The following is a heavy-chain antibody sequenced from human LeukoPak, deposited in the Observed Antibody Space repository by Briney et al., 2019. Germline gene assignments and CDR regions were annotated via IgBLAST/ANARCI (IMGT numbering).Heavy chain of an antibody. CDR2: INSDGSST. V-gene: IGHV3-74*01. Sequence: PGGSLRLSCVDSGFTFSDYWMHWVRQAPGKGLVWVSRINSDGSSTSDADSVKGRFTISRDNAKNTVYLQMNSLRAEDTAVYYCARRSGALSLDYWGQGTLVTVSS. CDR3: ARRSGALSLDY. D-gene: IGHD1-1*01. J-gene: IGHJ4*02. CDR1: GFTFSDYW.